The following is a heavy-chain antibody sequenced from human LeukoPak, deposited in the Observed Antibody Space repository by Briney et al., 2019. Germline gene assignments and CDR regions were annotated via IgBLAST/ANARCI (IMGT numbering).Heavy chain of an antibody. J-gene: IGHJ4*02. Sequence: PSETLSLTCTVSGGSISSSSYYWGWIRQPPGTGLEWIGSIYYSGSTYYNPSLKSRVTISVDTSKNQFSLKLSSVTAADTAMYYCARVQESQIDYYFDYWGQGTLVTVSS. CDR3: ARVQESQIDYYFDY. CDR1: GGSISSSSYY. D-gene: IGHD3-9*01. V-gene: IGHV4-39*07. CDR2: IYYSGST.